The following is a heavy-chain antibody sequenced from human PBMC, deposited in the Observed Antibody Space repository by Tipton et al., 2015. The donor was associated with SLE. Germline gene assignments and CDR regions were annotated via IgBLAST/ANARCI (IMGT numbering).Heavy chain of an antibody. CDR2: ISSSGSTI. D-gene: IGHD1-26*01. J-gene: IGHJ4*02. Sequence: SLRLSCAASGFTFSSYAMSWVRQAPGKGLEWVSYISSSGSTIYYADSVKGRFSISSDNSKNTLYLQMNSLRAEDTAVYYCARDMRDSGSRGYWGQGTLVTVSS. V-gene: IGHV3-48*01. CDR1: GFTFSSYA. CDR3: ARDMRDSGSRGY.